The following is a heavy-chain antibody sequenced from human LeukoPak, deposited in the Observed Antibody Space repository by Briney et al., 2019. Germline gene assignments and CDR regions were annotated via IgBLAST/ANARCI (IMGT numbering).Heavy chain of an antibody. V-gene: IGHV1-2*02. CDR3: ARGHGSYYYYMDV. CDR1: GCTFTDFY. CDR2: INPNSGGT. J-gene: IGHJ6*03. D-gene: IGHD3-10*01. Sequence: ASVKVSCTASGCTFTDFYMLWVRQAPGQGLEWMGWINPNSGGTDYAQKFQGRVTMTRDTSTSTAYMELSRLRSDDTAVYHCARGHGSYYYYMDVWGKGTTVTVSS.